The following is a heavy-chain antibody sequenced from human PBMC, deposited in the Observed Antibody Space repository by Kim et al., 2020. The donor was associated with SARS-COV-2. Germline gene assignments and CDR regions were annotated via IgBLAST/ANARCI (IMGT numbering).Heavy chain of an antibody. CDR3: SKVDPSYISGLYDYYFD. Sequence: GGSLRLSCAASGFTFSSHAMSGVRQAPGKGLEWVSAISGSGVSTYYADSVKGLFTISRDNSKNKMYLQMNSLRAEDTAVYYCSKVDPSYISGLYDYYFD. CDR1: GFTFSSHA. CDR2: ISGSGVST. V-gene: IGHV3-23*01. D-gene: IGHD6-19*01. J-gene: IGHJ4*01.